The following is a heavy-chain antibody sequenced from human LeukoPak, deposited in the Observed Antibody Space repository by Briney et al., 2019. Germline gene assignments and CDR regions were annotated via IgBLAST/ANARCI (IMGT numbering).Heavy chain of an antibody. D-gene: IGHD5-18*01. J-gene: IGHJ3*02. CDR3: AKDRGEGSGYSYGLDAFDI. CDR2: ISWNSGSI. V-gene: IGHV3-9*01. Sequence: GGSLRLSCAASGFTFDDYAMHWVRQAPGKGLEWVSGISWNSGSIGYADFVKGRFTISRDNAKNSLYLQMNSLRAEDTALYYCAKDRGEGSGYSYGLDAFDIWGQGTMVTVSS. CDR1: GFTFDDYA.